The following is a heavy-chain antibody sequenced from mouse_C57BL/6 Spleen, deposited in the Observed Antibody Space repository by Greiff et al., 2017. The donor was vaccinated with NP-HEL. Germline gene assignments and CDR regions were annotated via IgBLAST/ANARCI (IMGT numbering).Heavy chain of an antibody. CDR2: IYPGGGYT. V-gene: IGHV1-63*01. J-gene: IGHJ4*01. CDR3: ARGYDGYSYYAMDY. D-gene: IGHD2-3*01. CDR1: GYTFTNYW. Sequence: QVQLQQPGAELVKPGASVKMSCKASGYTFTNYWIGWAKQRPGHGLEWIGDIYPGGGYTNYNEKFKGKATLTADKSSSTAYMQFSSLTSEDSAIYYCARGYDGYSYYAMDYWGQGTSVTVSS.